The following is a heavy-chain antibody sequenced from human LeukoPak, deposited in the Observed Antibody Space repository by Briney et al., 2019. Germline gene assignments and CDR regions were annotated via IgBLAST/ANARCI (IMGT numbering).Heavy chain of an antibody. J-gene: IGHJ4*02. CDR3: ASRSSSWYSYYFDY. CDR1: GGSISSYY. D-gene: IGHD6-13*01. CDR2: IYYSGST. Sequence: PLETLSLTCTVSGGSISSYYWSWIRQPPGKGLEWIGYIYYSGSTNYNPSLKSRVTISVDTSKNQFSLKLSSVTAADTAVYYCASRSSSWYSYYFDYWGQGTLVTVSS. V-gene: IGHV4-59*01.